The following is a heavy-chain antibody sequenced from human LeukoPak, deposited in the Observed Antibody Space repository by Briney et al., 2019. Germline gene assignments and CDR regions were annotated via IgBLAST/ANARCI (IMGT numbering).Heavy chain of an antibody. D-gene: IGHD3-3*01. Sequence: SGTLSLTCAVYGGSFSGYYWSWIRQPPGKGLEWIGEVNHSGSTNYNPSLKSRVTISVDTSKNQFSLKLSSVTAADTAVYYCAGLTYYDFWSGPGDPWGQGTLVTVSS. CDR2: VNHSGST. J-gene: IGHJ5*02. V-gene: IGHV4-34*01. CDR1: GGSFSGYY. CDR3: AGLTYYDFWSGPGDP.